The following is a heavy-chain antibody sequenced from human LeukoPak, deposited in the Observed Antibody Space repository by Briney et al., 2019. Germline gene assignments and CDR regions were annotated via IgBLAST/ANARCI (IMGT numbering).Heavy chain of an antibody. Sequence: GGSLRLSCAASGFTFSGSAMHWVRQASGKGLEWVGRIRSKANTYATAYAASVKGRFTISRDDSKNTAYLQLNSLKTEDTAVYYCSAAVGTDFYDYGMDVWGQGTTVTVSS. CDR2: IRSKANTYAT. D-gene: IGHD6-13*01. J-gene: IGHJ6*02. V-gene: IGHV3-73*01. CDR1: GFTFSGSA. CDR3: SAAVGTDFYDYGMDV.